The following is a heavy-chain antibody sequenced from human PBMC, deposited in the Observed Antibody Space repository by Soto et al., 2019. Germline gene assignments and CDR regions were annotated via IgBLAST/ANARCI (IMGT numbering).Heavy chain of an antibody. Sequence: GGSLRLSCAASGFTFSSYAMSWVRQAPGKGLEWVSAISGSGGSTYYADSVKGRFTISRDNSKNTLYLQMNSLRAEDTAVYYCAKDWADEAYYYYYMDVWGKGTTVTVSS. J-gene: IGHJ6*03. V-gene: IGHV3-23*01. CDR3: AKDWADEAYYYYYMDV. D-gene: IGHD3-16*01. CDR1: GFTFSSYA. CDR2: ISGSGGST.